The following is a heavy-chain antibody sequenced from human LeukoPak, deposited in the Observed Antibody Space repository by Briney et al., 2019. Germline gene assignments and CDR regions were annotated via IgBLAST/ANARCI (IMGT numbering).Heavy chain of an antibody. CDR1: GYTFTSYD. V-gene: IGHV1-8*01. CDR2: MNPNSGNT. J-gene: IGHJ6*03. CDR3: ARDNHMVRGVIITSDYYYYMDV. Sequence: ASVKVSCKASGYTFTSYDINWVRQATGQGLEWRGWMNPNSGNTGYAQKFQGRVTMTRNTSISTAYMELSSLRSEDTAVYYCARDNHMVRGVIITSDYYYYMDVWGKGTTVTVSS. D-gene: IGHD3-10*01.